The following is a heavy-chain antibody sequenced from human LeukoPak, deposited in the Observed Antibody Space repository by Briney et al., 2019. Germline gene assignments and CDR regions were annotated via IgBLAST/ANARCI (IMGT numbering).Heavy chain of an antibody. CDR1: GFTFSSYG. V-gene: IGHV3-7*01. J-gene: IGHJ4*02. CDR2: IKQDGSEK. CDR3: ARWIAAFDY. D-gene: IGHD2-2*03. Sequence: SGGSLRLSCAASGFTFSSYGMHWVRQAPGKGLEWVANIKQDGSEKYYVDSVKGRFTISRDNAKNSLYLQMNSLRAEDTAVYYCARWIAAFDYWGQGTLVTVSS.